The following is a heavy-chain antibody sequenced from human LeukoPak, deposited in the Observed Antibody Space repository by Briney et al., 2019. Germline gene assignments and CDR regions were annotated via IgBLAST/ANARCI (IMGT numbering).Heavy chain of an antibody. Sequence: GGSLRLSCAPSGFTFSSHAMNWVRQPPGKGLEWVSSVSTGGGTTFYADSVKGRFTISRDNSKNTLYLQMNSLRAEDTAVYYCAKLLGRVPAASHDAFDIWGQGTMVTVSS. CDR2: VSTGGGTT. D-gene: IGHD2-2*01. CDR1: GFTFSSHA. V-gene: IGHV3-23*01. J-gene: IGHJ3*02. CDR3: AKLLGRVPAASHDAFDI.